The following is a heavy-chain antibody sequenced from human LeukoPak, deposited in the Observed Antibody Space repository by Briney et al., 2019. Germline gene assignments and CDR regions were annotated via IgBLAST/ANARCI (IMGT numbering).Heavy chain of an antibody. CDR3: AKDSPSIYHGASYYCCMDV. Sequence: GGSVRLLCGPCGFPFSSYDVIGVPEAPGGGVEWVSAISGSGCSTYYAHSVKARLTIPRDNSKKTLYLQMNSLRAEDTAVYYCAKDSPSIYHGASYYCCMDVWGQGTTVTVSS. V-gene: IGHV3-23*01. D-gene: IGHD2-2*01. CDR2: ISGSGCST. J-gene: IGHJ6*02. CDR1: GFPFSSYD.